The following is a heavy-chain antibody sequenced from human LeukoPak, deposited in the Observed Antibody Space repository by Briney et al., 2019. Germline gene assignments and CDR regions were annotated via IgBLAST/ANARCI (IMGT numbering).Heavy chain of an antibody. Sequence: GGSLRLSCAASGFTFSSYAMSWVRQAPGKGLEWVSAISGSGGSTYYADSVKGRFTISRDNSKNTLYLQMNSLRAEDTAVYYCAKAVYYYDSSGYYYFDYWGRGTLVTVSS. CDR3: AKAVYYYDSSGYYYFDY. CDR2: ISGSGGST. D-gene: IGHD3-22*01. V-gene: IGHV3-23*01. CDR1: GFTFSSYA. J-gene: IGHJ4*02.